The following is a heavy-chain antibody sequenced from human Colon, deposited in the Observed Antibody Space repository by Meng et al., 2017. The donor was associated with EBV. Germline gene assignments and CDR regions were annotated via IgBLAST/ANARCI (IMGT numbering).Heavy chain of an antibody. V-gene: IGHV4-30-2*01. CDR1: GDSITSGDYS. CDR3: VRDTRRGGGWFDP. CDR2: IYHGVNI. J-gene: IGHJ5*02. Sequence: QVQLTESGSGLVRPSQTPSLTCAVSGDSITSGDYSWTWIRQPPGKGLEWIGYIYHGVNIYYTPSLRSRVTISVDKSRNQFSLKLTSVSAADTAVYYCVRDTRRGGGWFDPWGQGTLVTVSS. D-gene: IGHD3-10*01.